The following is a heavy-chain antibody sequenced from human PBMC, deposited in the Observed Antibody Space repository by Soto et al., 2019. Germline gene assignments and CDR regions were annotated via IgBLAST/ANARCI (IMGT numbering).Heavy chain of an antibody. V-gene: IGHV1-24*01. CDR1: GYTLTELS. J-gene: IGHJ5*02. CDR3: ARDRSIAAAGNWFDP. Sequence: ASVKVSCKVSGYTLTELSMHWVRQAPGKGLEWMGWINPNGGETNYAQKFQGRVTMTGDTSTSTAYMELSRLRSDDTAVYYCARDRSIAAAGNWFDPWGQGTLVTVSS. D-gene: IGHD6-13*01. CDR2: INPNGGET.